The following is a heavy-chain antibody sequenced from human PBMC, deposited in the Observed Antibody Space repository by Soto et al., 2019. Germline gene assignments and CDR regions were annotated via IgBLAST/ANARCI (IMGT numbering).Heavy chain of an antibody. CDR2: IYIGGTT. Sequence: GGSLRLSCTASGVSVGSNYMSWVRQPPGKGLEWVSIIYIGGTTYYADSVKGRFTISRDNYKNTLYLQMNSLGAEDTAVYYCASSGSGSYYKDFDYWGQGTLVTVSS. J-gene: IGHJ4*02. D-gene: IGHD3-10*01. V-gene: IGHV3-53*01. CDR1: GVSVGSNY. CDR3: ASSGSGSYYKDFDY.